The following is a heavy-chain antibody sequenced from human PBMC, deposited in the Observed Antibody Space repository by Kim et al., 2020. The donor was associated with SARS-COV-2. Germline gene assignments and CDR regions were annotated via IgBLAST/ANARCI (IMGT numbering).Heavy chain of an antibody. J-gene: IGHJ6*02. V-gene: IGHV1-69*13. Sequence: SVKVSCKASGGTFSSYAISWVRQAPGQGLEWMGGIIPIFGTANYAQKFQGRVTITADESTSTAYMELSSLRSEDTAVYYCARYPANPEIAAAGEAYYYYGMDVWGQGTTVTVSS. CDR3: ARYPANPEIAAAGEAYYYYGMDV. CDR2: IIPIFGTA. D-gene: IGHD6-13*01. CDR1: GGTFSSYA.